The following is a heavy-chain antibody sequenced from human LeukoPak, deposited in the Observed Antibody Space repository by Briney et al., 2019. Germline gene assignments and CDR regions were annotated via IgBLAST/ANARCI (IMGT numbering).Heavy chain of an antibody. CDR2: INHSGST. Sequence: TTSETLSLTCAVYGGSFSGCYWSWIRQPPGKGLEWIGEINHSGSTNYNPSLKSRVTISVDTSKNQFSLKLSSVTAADTAVYYCARVRGNTMIVAQNFDYWGQGTLVTVSS. D-gene: IGHD3-22*01. CDR1: GGSFSGCY. CDR3: ARVRGNTMIVAQNFDY. V-gene: IGHV4-34*01. J-gene: IGHJ4*02.